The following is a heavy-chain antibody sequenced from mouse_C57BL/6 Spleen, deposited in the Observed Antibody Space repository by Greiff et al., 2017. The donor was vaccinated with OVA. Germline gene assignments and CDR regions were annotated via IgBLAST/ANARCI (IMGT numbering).Heavy chain of an antibody. V-gene: IGHV1-78*01. CDR2: IYPSDGSN. CDR1: GYTFTDHT. Sequence: VQLQQSDAELVKPGASVKISCKVSGYTFTDHTIHWMKQRPEQGLEWIGYIYPSDGSNKYNEKLKGKAILTADKSSRTAYMQLNSLTSADSAVDFCARSGIYYDYDAYAMDYWGQGTSVTVSS. J-gene: IGHJ4*01. CDR3: ARSGIYYDYDAYAMDY. D-gene: IGHD2-4*01.